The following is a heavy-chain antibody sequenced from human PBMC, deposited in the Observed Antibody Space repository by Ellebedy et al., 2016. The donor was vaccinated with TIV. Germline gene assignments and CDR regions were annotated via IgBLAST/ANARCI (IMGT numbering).Heavy chain of an antibody. D-gene: IGHD6-13*01. V-gene: IGHV1-46*01. Sequence: ASVKVSCKASGYTFTKYYMHLVRQVRGQGLEWMGMINPSGGSTSYAQKFQGRVTMTRDTSTSTVYIELSSLRSEDTAVYYCTCLQLGIADYFDYWGQGALVTVSS. CDR2: INPSGGST. CDR3: TCLQLGIADYFDY. CDR1: GYTFTKYY. J-gene: IGHJ4*02.